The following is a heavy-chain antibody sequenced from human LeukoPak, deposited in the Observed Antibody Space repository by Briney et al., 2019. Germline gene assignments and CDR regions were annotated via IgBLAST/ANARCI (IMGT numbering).Heavy chain of an antibody. J-gene: IGHJ5*02. CDR3: ASGRIPFDP. CDR2: INHSGST. V-gene: IGHV4-34*01. CDR1: GGSFSGYY. Sequence: PSETLSLTCAVYGGSFSGYYWSWIRQPPGKGLEWIGEINHSGSTNYNPSIKSRVTISVDTSKNQFSLKLSSVTAADTAVYYCASGRIPFDPWGQGTLVTVSS.